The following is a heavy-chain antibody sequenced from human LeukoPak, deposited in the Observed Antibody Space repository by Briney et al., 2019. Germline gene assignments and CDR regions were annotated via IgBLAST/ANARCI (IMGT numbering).Heavy chain of an antibody. CDR3: AKGRQWELPFDY. J-gene: IGHJ4*02. CDR2: ISGSGDRT. D-gene: IGHD1-26*01. V-gene: IGHV3-23*01. Sequence: LTGGSLRLSCAASGFTFSSYAMSWVRQAPGKGLEWVSAISGSGDRTYYADSVRGRFTISRDNSKTTLYLQMNSLRVEDTAVYYCAKGRQWELPFDYWGQGTLVTVSS. CDR1: GFTFSSYA.